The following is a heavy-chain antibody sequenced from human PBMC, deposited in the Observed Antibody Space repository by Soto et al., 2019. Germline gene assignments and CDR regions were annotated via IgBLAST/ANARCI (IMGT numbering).Heavy chain of an antibody. CDR1: GFTFSIYW. CDR3: TRDYYHTSGYYRNNAFDI. CDR2: IKSDGSSP. V-gene: IGHV3-74*01. D-gene: IGHD3-22*01. J-gene: IGHJ3*02. Sequence: XVSLRLSCAASGFTFSIYWMHWVRQAPGKGLVWVARIKSDGSSPTYADSVKGRFTISRDNAKNTLYLQMNSLGAEDTAVYFCTRDYYHTSGYYRNNAFDIWGQGTMVTVSS.